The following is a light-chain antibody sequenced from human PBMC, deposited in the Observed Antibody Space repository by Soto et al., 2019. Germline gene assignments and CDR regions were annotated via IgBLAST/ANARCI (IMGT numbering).Light chain of an antibody. CDR1: QSVSSSY. V-gene: IGKV3-20*01. CDR2: GVS. J-gene: IGKJ1*01. CDR3: QQYSSSPWT. Sequence: EIVLTQSPGTLSLSPGERATLSCRASQSVSSSYLARYQQKPGQAPRLLIYGVSSRAIGIPDRFSGSGSGTDFTLTISRLEPEDFAVYSCQQYSSSPWTFGQGTKVQIK.